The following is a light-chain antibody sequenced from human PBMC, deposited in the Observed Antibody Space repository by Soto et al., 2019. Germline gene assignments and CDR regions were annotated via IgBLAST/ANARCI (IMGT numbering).Light chain of an antibody. J-gene: IGLJ3*02. Sequence: QPVLTQSPSASASLGASVKLTCTRSSGHSSYAIAWHQQQPEKGPRYLMKLNSDGSHRKGDGIPDRFSGSSSGAERYLTISRLQSEDEADYYCQTWVTGIQVFGGGTKVTVL. V-gene: IGLV4-69*01. CDR2: LNSDGSH. CDR3: QTWVTGIQV. CDR1: SGHSSYA.